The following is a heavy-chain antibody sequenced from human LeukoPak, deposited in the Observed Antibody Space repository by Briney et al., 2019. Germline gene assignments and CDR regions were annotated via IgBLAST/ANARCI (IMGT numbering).Heavy chain of an antibody. D-gene: IGHD6-19*01. Sequence: SETLSLTCSVSGGSSNNYFWSWIRQSAGKGLEWIGRVNPYGTSNYNPSLKSRVTMSVDTSKNLVSLRLTSLTAADTAVYYCARDRRPRAVAGAYISYGMDVWGQGTTVTVSS. V-gene: IGHV4-4*07. CDR2: VNPYGTS. CDR1: GGSSNNYF. J-gene: IGHJ6*02. CDR3: ARDRRPRAVAGAYISYGMDV.